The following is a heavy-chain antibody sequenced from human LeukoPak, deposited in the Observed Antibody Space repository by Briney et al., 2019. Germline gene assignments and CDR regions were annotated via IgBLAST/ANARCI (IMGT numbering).Heavy chain of an antibody. D-gene: IGHD2-2*01. CDR3: AKDLLMRSTSCLDY. Sequence: GGSLRLSCAVSGLTFNNYAMSWVRQAPGKGLEWVSGISGRGASKYYADSVKGRFTISRDNSKNTLYLQMNSLRAEDTAVYYCAKDLLMRSTSCLDYWGQGTLVTVSS. CDR2: ISGRGASK. CDR1: GLTFNNYA. J-gene: IGHJ4*02. V-gene: IGHV3-23*01.